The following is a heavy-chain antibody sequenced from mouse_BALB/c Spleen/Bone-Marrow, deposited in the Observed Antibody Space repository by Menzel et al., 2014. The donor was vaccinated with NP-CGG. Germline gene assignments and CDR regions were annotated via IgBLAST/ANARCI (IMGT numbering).Heavy chain of an antibody. J-gene: IGHJ3*01. CDR2: IYPGDGGT. D-gene: IGHD3-3*01. V-gene: IGHV1-87*01. Sequence: QVQLQQSGAELARPGASVKLSCKASGYTFTSYWMQWVKQRPGQGLEWIGAIYPGDGGTRYTQKFKGKATLTADKSSSTAYMQLSSLASEDSAVYYCAKEGRGAYWGQGTLVTVSA. CDR3: AKEGRGAY. CDR1: GYTFTSYW.